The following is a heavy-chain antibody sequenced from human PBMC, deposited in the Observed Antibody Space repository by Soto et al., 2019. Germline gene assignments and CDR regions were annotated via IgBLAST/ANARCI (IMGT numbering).Heavy chain of an antibody. V-gene: IGHV3-23*01. CDR2: ISESGGDT. D-gene: IGHD3-10*01. Sequence: SLRLSCEASGFSFSVSAMSWVRQAPGAGLGWVSTISESGGDTSYADSVKGRFAVFRDNSKNTLYLHMASLRPDDTALYYCAAKFGSGSYYIFDSWGKGALVTVSS. J-gene: IGHJ4*02. CDR1: GFSFSVSA. CDR3: AAKFGSGSYYIFDS.